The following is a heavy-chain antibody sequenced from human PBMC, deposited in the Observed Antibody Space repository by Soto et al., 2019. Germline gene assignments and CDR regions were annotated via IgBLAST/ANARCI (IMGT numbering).Heavy chain of an antibody. Sequence: GGSLRLSCAAPGFMFSSYGMHWVRQAPGKGLEWVAVISYDGSNKNYADSVKGRFTISRDNSKNTLYLQMNSLRAEDTAVYYCAKDQGSPNYYYYGMDVWGQGTTVTVSS. CDR2: ISYDGSNK. J-gene: IGHJ6*02. CDR3: AKDQGSPNYYYYGMDV. V-gene: IGHV3-30*18. CDR1: GFMFSSYG. D-gene: IGHD1-26*01.